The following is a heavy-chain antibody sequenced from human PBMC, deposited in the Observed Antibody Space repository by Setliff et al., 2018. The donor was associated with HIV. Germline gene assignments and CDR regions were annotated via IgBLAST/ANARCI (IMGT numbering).Heavy chain of an antibody. J-gene: IGHJ4*02. CDR3: ARTNNNYYYDTSDYFAGYYFDS. CDR1: GGSIRSNSYY. D-gene: IGHD3-22*01. CDR2: IYYSGST. Sequence: SETLSLTCNVSGGSIRSNSYYWGWIRQPPGKRLEWIGSIYYSGSTYYNPSLQSRVAISVDTSRRQLSLKLRSVTAADTAVYYCARTNNNYYYDTSDYFAGYYFDSWGQGTLVTVSS. V-gene: IGHV4-39*01.